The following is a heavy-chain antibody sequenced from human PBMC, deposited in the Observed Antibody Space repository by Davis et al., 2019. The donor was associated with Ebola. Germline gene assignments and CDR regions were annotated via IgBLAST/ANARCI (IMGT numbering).Heavy chain of an antibody. CDR1: GYTLTELS. D-gene: IGHD3-10*01. Sequence: ASVKVSCKVSGYTLTELSMHWVRQAPGKGLEWMGGFDPEDGETIYAQKFQGRVTMTEDTSTDTAYMELSRLRSDDTAVYYCASIRITMVRGVDSYPWGQGTLVTVSS. J-gene: IGHJ5*02. CDR2: FDPEDGET. CDR3: ASIRITMVRGVDSYP. V-gene: IGHV1-24*01.